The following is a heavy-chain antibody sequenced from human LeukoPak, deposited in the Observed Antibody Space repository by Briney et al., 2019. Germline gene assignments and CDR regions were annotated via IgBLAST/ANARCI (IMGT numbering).Heavy chain of an antibody. CDR2: ISGSGGST. D-gene: IGHD4-17*01. CDR1: GLIFSTYA. J-gene: IGHJ4*02. V-gene: IGHV3-23*01. CDR3: TYGDYPLTY. Sequence: PGGSLRLFCATSGLIFSTYALSWVRQAPGKGLEWASSISGSGGSTYHADSVKGRFTFSRDNSKNTLYLQMNSLRAEDTAVYYCTYGDYPLTYWGQGTLVSVSS.